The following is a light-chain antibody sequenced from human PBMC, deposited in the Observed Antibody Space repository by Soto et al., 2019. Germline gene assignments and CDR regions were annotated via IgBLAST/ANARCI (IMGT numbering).Light chain of an antibody. V-gene: IGLV1-40*01. CDR1: SSNLGADYD. CDR2: GNR. J-gene: IGLJ2*01. CDR3: QSYDNSLTTAI. Sequence: QSVLTQPPSVSGTPGQTVSISCAGTSSNLGADYDVHWYQQLPGTAPRLLIFGNRVLPSGVPDRFSGSKSGTSASLAITGLQAEDEAIYYCQSYDNSLTTAIFGAGTKLTVL.